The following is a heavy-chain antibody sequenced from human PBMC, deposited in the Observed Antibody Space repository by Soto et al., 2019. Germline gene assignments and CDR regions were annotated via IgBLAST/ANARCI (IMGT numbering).Heavy chain of an antibody. D-gene: IGHD3-10*01. CDR3: AKSASYYYGSGFDP. CDR1: GFTFSSYA. Sequence: LRLSCAASGFTFSSYAMSWVRQAPGKGLEWVSVISGSGGSTYYADSVKGRFTISRDNSKNTLYLQMNSLRAEDTAVYYCAKSASYYYGSGFDPWGQGTLVTVSS. CDR2: ISGSGGST. J-gene: IGHJ5*02. V-gene: IGHV3-23*01.